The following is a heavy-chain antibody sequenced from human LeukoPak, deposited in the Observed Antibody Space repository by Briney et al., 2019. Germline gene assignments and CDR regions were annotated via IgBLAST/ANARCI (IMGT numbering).Heavy chain of an antibody. CDR2: INPNSGGT. D-gene: IGHD3-22*01. V-gene: IGHV1-2*02. CDR1: GYTFTSYG. J-gene: IGHJ3*02. CDR3: ARSAVYDSSGYYSSLPYDAFDI. Sequence: ASVKVSCEASGYTFTSYGISWMRQAPGQGLEWMGWINPNSGGTNYAQKFQGRVTMTRDTSISTAYMELSRLRSDDTAVYYCARSAVYDSSGYYSSLPYDAFDIWGQGTMVTVSS.